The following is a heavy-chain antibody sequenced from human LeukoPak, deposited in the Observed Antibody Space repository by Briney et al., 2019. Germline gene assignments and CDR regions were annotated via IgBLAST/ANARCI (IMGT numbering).Heavy chain of an antibody. J-gene: IGHJ4*02. Sequence: ASVKVSCKASGYTFTSYGISWVRQAPGQGLEWMGWISAYNGNANNAQKLQGRVTMTTDTSTSTVYMELRSLRSDDTAVYYCARDRFSDGSGFPSENWGQGTLVTVSS. D-gene: IGHD3-22*01. CDR2: ISAYNGNA. CDR1: GYTFTSYG. V-gene: IGHV1-18*01. CDR3: ARDRFSDGSGFPSEN.